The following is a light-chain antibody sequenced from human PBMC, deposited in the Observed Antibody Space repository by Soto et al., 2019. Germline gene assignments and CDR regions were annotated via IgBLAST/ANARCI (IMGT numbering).Light chain of an antibody. CDR3: SSYAGSSTHVV. CDR1: SSDVGSYNL. Sequence: QSVLTQPASVSGSPGQSITISCTGISSDVGSYNLVSWYQQHPAKAPKLIIYEGTKRPSGVSNRFSGSKSGNTASLTISGLQAEDEADYYCSSYAGSSTHVVFGGGTQLTVL. V-gene: IGLV2-23*01. CDR2: EGT. J-gene: IGLJ2*01.